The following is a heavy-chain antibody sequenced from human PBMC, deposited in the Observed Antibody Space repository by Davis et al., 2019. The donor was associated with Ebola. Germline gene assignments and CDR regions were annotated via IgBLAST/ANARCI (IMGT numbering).Heavy chain of an antibody. D-gene: IGHD1-26*01. CDR2: INPSGGST. CDR1: GYTLTELS. V-gene: IGHV1-46*01. Sequence: ASVKVSCKVSGYTLTELSMHWVRQAPGQGLEWMGIINPSGGSTSYAQKFQGRVTMTRDTSTSTVYMELSSLRSEDTAVYYCAREGGSYYGNWFDPWGQGTLVTVSS. CDR3: AREGGSYYGNWFDP. J-gene: IGHJ5*02.